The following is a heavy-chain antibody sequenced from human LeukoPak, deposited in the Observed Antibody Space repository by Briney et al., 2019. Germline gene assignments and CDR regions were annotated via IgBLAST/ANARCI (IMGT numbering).Heavy chain of an antibody. CDR3: ARNMGYSGYNCDY. V-gene: IGHV3-7*01. D-gene: IGHD5-12*01. J-gene: IGHJ4*02. Sequence: PGGSLRLSCAASGFTFSDFWMHWVRQAPGKGLEWVANIKQDGSEKYYVDSVKGRFTISRDSAKNSLYLQMNSLRAEDTAVYHCARNMGYSGYNCDYWGQGTLVTVSS. CDR1: GFTFSDFW. CDR2: IKQDGSEK.